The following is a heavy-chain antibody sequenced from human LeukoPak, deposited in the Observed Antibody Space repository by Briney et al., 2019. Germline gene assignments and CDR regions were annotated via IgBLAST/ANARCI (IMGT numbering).Heavy chain of an antibody. Sequence: SETLSLTCTVSSGSISSSSYYWGWLRQPPGKGLEWIGNIYYSGSTYYNPPLKSRVTISVDTSQSQFSLRLSSVTAADTAVYYCARYDSGGFYRNFDYWGQGTLVTVSS. D-gene: IGHD3-22*01. V-gene: IGHV4-39*01. CDR1: SGSISSSSYY. J-gene: IGHJ4*02. CDR3: ARYDSGGFYRNFDY. CDR2: IYYSGST.